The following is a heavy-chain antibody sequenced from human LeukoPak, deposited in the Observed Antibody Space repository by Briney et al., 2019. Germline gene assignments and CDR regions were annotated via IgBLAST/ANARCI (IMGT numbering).Heavy chain of an antibody. CDR1: GSTFSSYA. Sequence: GASLRLSCADSGSTFSSYAMTWVRQAPGKGLEWVSTISGSGSSTYYAGSVEGRFTISRDNSKNTLYLQMNSLRAEDTAVYYCAKGAPYSSGWYSDYWGQGTLVTVSS. D-gene: IGHD6-19*01. V-gene: IGHV3-23*01. CDR2: ISGSGSST. J-gene: IGHJ4*02. CDR3: AKGAPYSSGWYSDY.